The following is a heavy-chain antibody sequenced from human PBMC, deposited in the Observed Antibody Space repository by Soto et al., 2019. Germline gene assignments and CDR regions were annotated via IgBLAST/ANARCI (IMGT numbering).Heavy chain of an antibody. CDR1: GFTFSSYA. Sequence: EVQLLESGGGLVQQGGSLRLSCAASGFTFSSYAMNWVRQAPGKGLEWVSAISGSGGSTYYADSVKGRFTISRDNSKNTLYLQMNSLRAEDTAVYYCAKVRGLRLPGGSYSYYYYYGLDVWGQGTTVTVSS. CDR2: ISGSGGST. D-gene: IGHD3-3*01. V-gene: IGHV3-23*01. J-gene: IGHJ6*02. CDR3: AKVRGLRLPGGSYSYYYYYGLDV.